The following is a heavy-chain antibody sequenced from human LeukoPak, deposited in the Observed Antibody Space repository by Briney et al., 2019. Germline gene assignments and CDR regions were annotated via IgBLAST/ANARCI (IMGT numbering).Heavy chain of an antibody. Sequence: PSETLSLTCTVSGGSISSYYWSWLRQPPGKGLEWIGYIYYSGSTNYNPSLKSRVTISVDTSKNQFSLKLSSVTAADTAVYYCARYSAAGTQDFDYWGQGTLVTVSS. CDR3: ARYSAAGTQDFDY. CDR1: GGSISSYY. CDR2: IYYSGST. V-gene: IGHV4-59*01. D-gene: IGHD6-13*01. J-gene: IGHJ4*02.